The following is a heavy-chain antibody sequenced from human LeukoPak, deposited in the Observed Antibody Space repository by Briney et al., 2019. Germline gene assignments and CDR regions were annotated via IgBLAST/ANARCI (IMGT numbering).Heavy chain of an antibody. CDR3: ATFPAQYSSSWYYFGY. V-gene: IGHV1-24*01. Sequence: ASVKVSCKVSRYTITELSMHWVRQAPGKGLEWMGGFDPEDGETIYAQKFQGRVTMTEDTSTDTAYMELSSLRSEDTAVYYCATFPAQYSSSWYYFGYWGQGTLVTVSS. CDR1: RYTITELS. J-gene: IGHJ4*02. D-gene: IGHD6-13*01. CDR2: FDPEDGET.